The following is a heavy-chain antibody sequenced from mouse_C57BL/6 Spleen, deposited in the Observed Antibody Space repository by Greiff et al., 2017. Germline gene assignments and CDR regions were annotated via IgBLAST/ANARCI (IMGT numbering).Heavy chain of an antibody. V-gene: IGHV1-80*01. J-gene: IGHJ2*01. D-gene: IGHD4-1*01. CDR3: ARRKNWDAFDY. Sequence: VQLQESGAELVKPGASVKISCKASGYAFSSYWMNWVKQRPGKGLEWIGQIYPGDGDTNYNGKFKGKATLTADKSSSTAYMQLSSLTSEDSAVYFCARRKNWDAFDYGGQGTTLTVSS. CDR2: IYPGDGDT. CDR1: GYAFSSYW.